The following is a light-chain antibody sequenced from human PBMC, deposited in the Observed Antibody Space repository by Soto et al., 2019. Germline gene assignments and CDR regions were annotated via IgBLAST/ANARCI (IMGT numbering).Light chain of an antibody. J-gene: IGLJ2*01. CDR1: SSDVGGYNY. CDR3: SSYTSSSTLV. CDR2: DVS. V-gene: IGLV2-14*01. Sequence: QSALTQPASVSGSPGQSITISCTGTSSDVGGYNYVSWYQQHPGKAPKLMIYDVSNRPSGVSNRFSGSKSGNTASLTISGLQAEDAADYYCSSYTSSSTLVFGGGTKLTVI.